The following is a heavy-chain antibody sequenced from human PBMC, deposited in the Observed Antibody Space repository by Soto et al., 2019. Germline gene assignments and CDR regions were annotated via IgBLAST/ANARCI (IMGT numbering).Heavy chain of an antibody. J-gene: IGHJ4*02. CDR3: ARLGFNYDFLSGYYNVHHYYGIDV. Sequence: PGESLKISCMGSGYKVSTWHNFTSYWIAWVRQMPGEGLEWMGIIYPGDSDTRYSPSFQGQVTISADKSINSVYLQWSSLKASDTATYYCARLGFNYDFLSGYYNVHHYYGIDVGGQGTQVTVSS. CDR2: IYPGDSDT. D-gene: IGHD3-3*01. V-gene: IGHV5-51*01. CDR1: GYKVSTWHNFTSYW.